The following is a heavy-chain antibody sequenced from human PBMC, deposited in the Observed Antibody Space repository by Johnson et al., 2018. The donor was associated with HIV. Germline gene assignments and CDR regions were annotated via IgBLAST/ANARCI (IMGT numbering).Heavy chain of an antibody. Sequence: VQLVESGGGLVQPGGSLKLACSASGFTFSGSALHWVRQAPGKGLEWVSSIGWNSGNIDYADSVKGRFPISRDNAKNSLYLQMNSLRGEDTAFYYCAKDISGYGDSVDDAFDIWGQGTMVTVSS. D-gene: IGHD4-17*01. CDR1: GFTFSGSA. CDR3: AKDISGYGDSVDDAFDI. CDR2: IGWNSGNI. J-gene: IGHJ3*02. V-gene: IGHV3-9*01.